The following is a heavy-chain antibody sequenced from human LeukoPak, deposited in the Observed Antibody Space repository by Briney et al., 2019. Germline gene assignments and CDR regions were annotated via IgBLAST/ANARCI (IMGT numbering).Heavy chain of an antibody. V-gene: IGHV3-23*01. CDR3: AKGGRGYSYGAFDY. CDR2: ISGSGGST. D-gene: IGHD5-18*01. J-gene: IGHJ4*02. Sequence: GGSLRLSCAASGFTFSSYAMSWVRQAPEKGLEWVSAISGSGGSTYYADSVKGRFTISRDNSKNTLYLQMNSLRAEDTAVYYCAKGGRGYSYGAFDYWGQGTLVTVSS. CDR1: GFTFSSYA.